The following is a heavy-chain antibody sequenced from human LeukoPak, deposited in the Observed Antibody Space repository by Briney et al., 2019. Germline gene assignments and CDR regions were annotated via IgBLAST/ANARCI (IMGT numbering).Heavy chain of an antibody. CDR3: ARGRRDGYRSRYDY. CDR2: IYYSGST. D-gene: IGHD5-24*01. J-gene: IGHJ4*02. CDR1: GGSISSHY. V-gene: IGHV4-59*11. Sequence: SETLSLTCTVSGGSISSHYWSWIRQPPGKGLECIGYIYYSGSTNYNPSLKSRVTISVDTSKTQFSLKLSSVTAADTAVYYCARGRRDGYRSRYDYWGQGTLVTVSS.